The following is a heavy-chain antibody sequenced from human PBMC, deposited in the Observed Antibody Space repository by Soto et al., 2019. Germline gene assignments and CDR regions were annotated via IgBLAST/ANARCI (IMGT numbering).Heavy chain of an antibody. J-gene: IGHJ6*02. D-gene: IGHD3-16*01. CDR3: AREGEMPYYYYGLDV. V-gene: IGHV1-18*04. CDR2: ISGYNGHT. Sequence: ASVKVSCKASGYTFTSYYMNWVRQAPGQGPEWMGWISGYNGHTKYAQKFQGRVTMTTDTSTSTVYMDLRSLTSDDTAVYYCAREGEMPYYYYGLDVWGQGTTVTVSS. CDR1: GYTFTSYY.